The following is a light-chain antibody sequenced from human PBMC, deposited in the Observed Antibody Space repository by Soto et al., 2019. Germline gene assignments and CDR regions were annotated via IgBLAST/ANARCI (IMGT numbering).Light chain of an antibody. Sequence: QSVLTQPASVSGSPGQAITISCTGSSSDVGGYNYVSWYQQHPGQAPKLIISDVSNRPSGVSNRFSGSKSGNTASLTISGLLAEDEADYCCSSYTSSRTLVFGGGTKLTVL. CDR2: DVS. J-gene: IGLJ2*01. V-gene: IGLV2-14*01. CDR3: SSYTSSRTLV. CDR1: SSDVGGYNY.